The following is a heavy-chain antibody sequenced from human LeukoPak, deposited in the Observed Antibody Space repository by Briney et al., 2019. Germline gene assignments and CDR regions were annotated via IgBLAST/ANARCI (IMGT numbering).Heavy chain of an antibody. Sequence: PSETLSLTCTVSGGSIGSYYWSWIRQPAGKGLEWIGRIYTSGSTTYNPSLKGRVTLSLDTPKNQFSLELTSVTAEDTAVYYCARRIAAAGVGIVYWGQGTLVTVSS. CDR3: ARRIAAAGVGIVY. V-gene: IGHV4-4*07. D-gene: IGHD6-13*01. CDR2: IYTSGST. J-gene: IGHJ4*02. CDR1: GGSIGSYY.